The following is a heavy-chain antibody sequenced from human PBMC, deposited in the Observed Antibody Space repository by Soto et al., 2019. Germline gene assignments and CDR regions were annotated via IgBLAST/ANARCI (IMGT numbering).Heavy chain of an antibody. CDR2: IKYDGSEK. Sequence: GGSLRLSCAASGFTLSNYWGNWVRQAPGKGLEWVANIKYDGSEKNYADSVMGRLIISRDNAKNSVYLHMDSLRADDTAVYYCATLRRDGSPVEWGQGTLVTVSS. CDR1: GFTLSNYW. J-gene: IGHJ4*01. CDR3: ATLRRDGSPVE. D-gene: IGHD1-26*01. V-gene: IGHV3-7*03.